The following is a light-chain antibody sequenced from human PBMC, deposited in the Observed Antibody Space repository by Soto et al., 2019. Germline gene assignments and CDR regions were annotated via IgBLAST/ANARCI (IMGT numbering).Light chain of an antibody. V-gene: IGKV1-27*01. J-gene: IGKJ4*01. CDR3: QKYNRAPLN. CDR2: AAS. CDR1: QGISNY. Sequence: DIQMTQSPSSLTASVGDRVTITCRASQGISNYLAWYQQKPAKVPKVLIYAASTLQSGVQSRFSVIGSGTDFTLAISSLQPEDVATYYYQKYNRAPLNFGGGTKVEIK.